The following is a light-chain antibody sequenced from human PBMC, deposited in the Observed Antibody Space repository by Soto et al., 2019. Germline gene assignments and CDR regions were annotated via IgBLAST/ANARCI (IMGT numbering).Light chain of an antibody. Sequence: QSVLTQPPSVSAAPGQKVTISCSGSTSNIGSNYMSWYQQFPGTTPKLLIFESNKRPSGIPDRFSGSKSGTSATLGITGLQTGDEADYYCGTWDNSLGAWEFGGGTQLTVL. J-gene: IGLJ3*02. V-gene: IGLV1-51*02. CDR2: ESN. CDR3: GTWDNSLGAWE. CDR1: TSNIGSNY.